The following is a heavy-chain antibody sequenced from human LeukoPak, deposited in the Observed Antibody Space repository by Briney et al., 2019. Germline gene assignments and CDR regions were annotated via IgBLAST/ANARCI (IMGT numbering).Heavy chain of an antibody. CDR2: ITTYNGNT. V-gene: IGHV1-18*01. D-gene: IGHD3-3*02. J-gene: IGHJ4*02. CDR3: ARCILATCRYLPSFDF. CDR1: GYTFTGYG. Sequence: ASVKVSCKASGYTFTGYGISWVRQAPGQGLEWMGWITTYNGNTNFAQEVQGRVTMTTYTSTSTAYMELRSLRSDDTAVYYCARCILATCRYLPSFDFWGQGTLVTVSS.